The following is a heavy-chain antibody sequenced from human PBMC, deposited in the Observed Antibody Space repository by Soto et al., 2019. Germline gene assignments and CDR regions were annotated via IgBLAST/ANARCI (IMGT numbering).Heavy chain of an antibody. CDR1: GASISSFN. CDR3: ARDRGEYTSSWFWYFSH. CDR2: LNIAGTI. Sequence: QLQESGPGLVKPSETLSLTCSVSGASISSFNWNWVRQPAGKGPEWVGRLNIAGTINYNPSLKSRITMSMDTSKNQISLLLRSVTAADTAIYYCARDRGEYTSSWFWYFSHWGHGTLVTVSS. J-gene: IGHJ2*01. D-gene: IGHD6-13*01. V-gene: IGHV4-4*07.